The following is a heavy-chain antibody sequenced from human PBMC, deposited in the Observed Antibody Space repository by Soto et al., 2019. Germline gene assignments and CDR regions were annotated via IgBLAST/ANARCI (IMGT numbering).Heavy chain of an antibody. D-gene: IGHD5-12*01. J-gene: IGHJ4*02. CDR1: GGTISASYDN. V-gene: IGHV4-39*01. CDR2: VFYTGFP. CDR3: ATSQKGYSWDYFDH. Sequence: SETLSIAYAVSGGTISASYDNWGWFRKSPGKGPECIGSVFYTGFPSYTPSLDILVSLSVDTSKNQFSLKVSGVSAADTALYYCATSQKGYSWDYFDHWGRGALFTVGS.